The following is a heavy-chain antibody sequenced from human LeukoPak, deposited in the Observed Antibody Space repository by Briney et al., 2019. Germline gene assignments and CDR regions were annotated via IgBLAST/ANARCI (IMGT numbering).Heavy chain of an antibody. D-gene: IGHD6-19*01. CDR2: INAGNGNT. CDR3: ARGTQWLGGYGMDV. CDR1: GYTFTSYA. J-gene: IGHJ6*02. Sequence: GASVKVSSKASGYTFTSYAMHWVRQAPGQRLEWMGWINAGNGNTKYSQKFQGRVTITRDTSASTAYMELSSLRSEDTAVYYCARGTQWLGGYGMDVWGQGTTVTVSS. V-gene: IGHV1-3*01.